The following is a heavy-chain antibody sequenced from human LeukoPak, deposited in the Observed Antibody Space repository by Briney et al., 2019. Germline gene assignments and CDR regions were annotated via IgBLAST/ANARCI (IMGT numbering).Heavy chain of an antibody. J-gene: IGHJ4*02. V-gene: IGHV1-24*01. CDR2: FDPEDGET. D-gene: IGHD3-16*02. CDR3: ATGSLRLGEFSLGY. Sequence: ASVKVSCKVSGYILSALSIHWVRQAPGKGLEWMGGFDPEDGETVYAQRFQGRVTMTEDTSTDTAYMELSSLRSEDTAVYYCATGSLRLGEFSLGYWGQGTLVTVSS. CDR1: GYILSALS.